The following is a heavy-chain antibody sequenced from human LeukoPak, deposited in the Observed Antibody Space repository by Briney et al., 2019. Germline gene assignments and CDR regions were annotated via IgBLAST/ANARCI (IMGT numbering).Heavy chain of an antibody. D-gene: IGHD3-22*01. CDR1: GFTFSTYW. CDR3: ARAPDLDSSGYYYRFFQH. V-gene: IGHV3-7*05. Sequence: GGSLRLSCAASGFTFSTYWMSWVRQAPGKGLEWVANIKQDGNEKYYMDSVKGRFTISRDNAKNSLYLQMNSLRAEDTAVYYCARAPDLDSSGYYYRFFQHWGQGTLVTVSS. CDR2: IKQDGNEK. J-gene: IGHJ1*01.